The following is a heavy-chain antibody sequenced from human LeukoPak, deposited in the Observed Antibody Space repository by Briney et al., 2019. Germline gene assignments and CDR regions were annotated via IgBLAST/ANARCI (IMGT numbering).Heavy chain of an antibody. CDR1: GFSFSRYN. CDR2: ISSSPSYI. Sequence: GGSLRLSCAASGFSFSRYNMNWVRQAPGKGLEWVSSISSSPSYIYYADSVKGRFTISRDDAKNSLYLQMNSLRAEGTAVYYCARGNLWFGELVYWGQGTLVTVSS. D-gene: IGHD3-10*01. CDR3: ARGNLWFGELVY. V-gene: IGHV3-21*01. J-gene: IGHJ4*02.